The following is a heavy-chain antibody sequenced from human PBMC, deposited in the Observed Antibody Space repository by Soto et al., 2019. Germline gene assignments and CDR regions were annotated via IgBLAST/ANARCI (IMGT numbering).Heavy chain of an antibody. V-gene: IGHV3-23*01. Sequence: GGSLRLSCAASGFTFSSYAMSWVRQAPWKGLEWVSSLSGSGGLTYYADSVKGRFTISRDNSKNTLYLQMNSLRAEDTAVYYCAEGGKIITMIRGVAYFDYWGQGTLVTVSS. J-gene: IGHJ4*02. CDR1: GFTFSSYA. CDR3: AEGGKIITMIRGVAYFDY. D-gene: IGHD3-10*01. CDR2: LSGSGGLT.